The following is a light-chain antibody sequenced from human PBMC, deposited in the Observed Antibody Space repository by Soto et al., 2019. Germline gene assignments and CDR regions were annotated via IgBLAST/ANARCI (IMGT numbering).Light chain of an antibody. CDR2: AAS. CDR3: QQSYNTPYT. Sequence: DIQMTQSPSSLSASVGDRVTITCRASQSISSYLNWYQQKPGKAPNLLIYAASSLQSGGRSRFSGSGSGTDFTLTISSLHPEDFAMYYCQQSYNTPYTFGQGTKLEIK. CDR1: QSISSY. J-gene: IGKJ2*01. V-gene: IGKV1-39*01.